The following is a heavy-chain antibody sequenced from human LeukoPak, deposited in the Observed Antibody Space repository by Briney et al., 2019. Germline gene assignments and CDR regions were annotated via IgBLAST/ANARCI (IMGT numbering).Heavy chain of an antibody. CDR1: GHTFTSYG. J-gene: IGHJ5*02. V-gene: IGHV1-18*01. Sequence: ASVKVSCKASGHTFTSYGISWVRHAPGQALEWMGWISAYNGNKNHAQKLQGRVTMGTDQSTSTAYRHVRRRRSDDPTVYFCAISPVLRPMNWCRPGGQGTLVTVSS. CDR3: AISPVLRPMNWCRP. CDR2: ISAYNGNK. D-gene: IGHD3-3*01.